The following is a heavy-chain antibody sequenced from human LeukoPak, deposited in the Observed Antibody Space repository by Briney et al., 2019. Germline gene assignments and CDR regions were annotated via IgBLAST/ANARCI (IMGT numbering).Heavy chain of an antibody. CDR1: GGSISSYY. V-gene: IGHV4-59*08. CDR2: IYYSGST. D-gene: IGHD6-13*01. Sequence: SETLSLTCTVSGGSISSYYWSWIRQPPGKGLEWIGYIYYSGSTNYNPSLKSRVTISVDTSKNQFSLKLSSVTAADTAVYYCAASWVYSSSLEDYYYYYMDVWGKGTTVTVSS. J-gene: IGHJ6*03. CDR3: AASWVYSSSLEDYYYYYMDV.